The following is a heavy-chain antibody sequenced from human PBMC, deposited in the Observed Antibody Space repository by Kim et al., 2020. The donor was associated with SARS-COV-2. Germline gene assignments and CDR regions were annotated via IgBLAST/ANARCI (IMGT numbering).Heavy chain of an antibody. D-gene: IGHD3-16*02. CDR2: IYWDDDK. CDR3: AHTLPCMITFGGVIADAFDI. Sequence: SGPTLVKPTQTLTLTCTFSGFSLSTSGVGVGWIRQPPGKALEWLALIYWDDDKRYSPSLKIRLTITKDTSKNQVVLSMTNVDPVDTATYYCAHTLPCMITFGGVIADAFDIWSQGKMVTVSS. J-gene: IGHJ3*02. V-gene: IGHV2-5*02. CDR1: GFSLSTSGVG.